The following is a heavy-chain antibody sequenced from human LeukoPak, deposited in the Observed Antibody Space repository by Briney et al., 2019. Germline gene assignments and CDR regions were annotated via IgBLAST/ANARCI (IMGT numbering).Heavy chain of an antibody. D-gene: IGHD5-18*01. CDR3: ARDPVGRYSYGEI. J-gene: IGHJ4*02. V-gene: IGHV1-18*01. CDR1: GYTFTSYG. Sequence: ASVKVSCKASGYTFTSYGISWVRQAPGQGLEWMGWISAYNGNTNYAQKLQGRVTMTRDTSTSTVYMELSSLRSEDTAVYYCARDPVGRYSYGEIWGQGTLVTVSS. CDR2: ISAYNGNT.